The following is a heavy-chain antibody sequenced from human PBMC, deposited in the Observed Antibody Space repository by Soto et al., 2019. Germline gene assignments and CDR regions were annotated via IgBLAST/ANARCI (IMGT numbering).Heavy chain of an antibody. V-gene: IGHV3-23*01. D-gene: IGHD3-3*01. Sequence: GWSLRLSCAASGFTFSRNAMSWVRQAPGKGLEWVSVMSGSGGSTYYADSVKGRFTISRDNSKNTLYLQMNSLRAEDTAVYYCARERYDFWSGYYYYYGMDVWGQGTTVNV. J-gene: IGHJ6*02. CDR2: MSGSGGST. CDR1: GFTFSRNA. CDR3: ARERYDFWSGYYYYYGMDV.